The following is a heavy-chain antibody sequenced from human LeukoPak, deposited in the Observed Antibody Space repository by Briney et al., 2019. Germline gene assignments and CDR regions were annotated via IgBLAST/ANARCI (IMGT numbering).Heavy chain of an antibody. J-gene: IGHJ4*02. D-gene: IGHD4-11*01. Sequence: PGGSLRLSCAASGFTFDDYGMSWVRQAPGKGLEWVSLISWDGGSTYYADSVKGRFTISRDNSKNSLYLQMNSLRAEDTALYYCAKDGSPPDYPGDYFDYWGQGTLVTVSS. CDR1: GFTFDDYG. CDR3: AKDGSPPDYPGDYFDY. V-gene: IGHV3-43D*03. CDR2: ISWDGGST.